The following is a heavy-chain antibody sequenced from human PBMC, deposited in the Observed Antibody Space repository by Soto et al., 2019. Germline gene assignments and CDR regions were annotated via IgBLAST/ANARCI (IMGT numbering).Heavy chain of an antibody. CDR2: IDPSDCNT. J-gene: IGHJ6*02. D-gene: IGHD2-2*01. CDR1: GYSFTSYW. V-gene: IGHV5-10-1*01. CDR3: ASTGVVVPSAESPSTICYYYYGMDV. Sequence: PGESLKIACKGSGYSFTSYWLSWVRQMPGKGREWMGRIDPSDCNTNYSPSFQGHVTISADKSISTAYLQWSSLKASDTAMYYCASTGVVVPSAESPSTICYYYYGMDVWGQGTTVTDSS.